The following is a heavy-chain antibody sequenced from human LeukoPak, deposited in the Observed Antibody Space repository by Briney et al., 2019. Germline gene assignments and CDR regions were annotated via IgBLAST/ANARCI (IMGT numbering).Heavy chain of an antibody. CDR3: AREIDRDDYNRFFDY. J-gene: IGHJ4*02. D-gene: IGHD5-24*01. V-gene: IGHV1-3*01. Sequence: GAPVKVSCKASGYSFSTYTMNWVRQAPGQRLEWMGWINAGNGNTKYSQKFQGRVTITRDTSASTAYMEMRSLRSEDTAVYYCAREIDRDDYNRFFDYWGQGTLVTVSS. CDR2: INAGNGNT. CDR1: GYSFSTYT.